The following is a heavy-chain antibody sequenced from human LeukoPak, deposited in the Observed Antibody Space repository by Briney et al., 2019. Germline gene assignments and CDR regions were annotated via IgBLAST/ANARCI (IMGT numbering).Heavy chain of an antibody. D-gene: IGHD2/OR15-2a*01. Sequence: ASVKVSCKASGGTFSSYAISWVRQAPGQGLECMGGIIPIFGTANYAQTFQGRVTITADESTSSAYMELSSLRSEDTAVYYCSRGAVTLVYFAYWGQGTLVTVCS. J-gene: IGHJ4*02. CDR2: IIPIFGTA. V-gene: IGHV1-69*13. CDR3: SRGAVTLVYFAY. CDR1: GGTFSSYA.